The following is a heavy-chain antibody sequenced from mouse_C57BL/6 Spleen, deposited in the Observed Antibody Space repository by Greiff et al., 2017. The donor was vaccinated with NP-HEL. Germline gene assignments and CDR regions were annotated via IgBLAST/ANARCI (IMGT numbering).Heavy chain of an antibody. V-gene: IGHV5-17*01. Sequence: DVMLVESGGGLVKPGGSLKLSCAASGFTFSDYGMHWVRQAPEKGLEWVAYISSGSSTIYYADTVKGRFTISRDNAKNTLFLQMTSLRSEDTAMYYCARVLTGKGNYFDYWGQGTTLTVSS. CDR1: GFTFSDYG. CDR2: ISSGSSTI. J-gene: IGHJ2*01. CDR3: ARVLTGKGNYFDY. D-gene: IGHD4-1*01.